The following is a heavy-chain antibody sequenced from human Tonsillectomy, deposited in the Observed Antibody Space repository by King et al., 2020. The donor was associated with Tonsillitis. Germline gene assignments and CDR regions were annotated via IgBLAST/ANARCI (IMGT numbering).Heavy chain of an antibody. CDR2: IRYDGSNK. V-gene: IGHV3-30*02. Sequence: VQLVESGGGVVQPGGSLRLSCAASGFTFSSYGMHWVRQAPGKGLEWVTFIRYDGSNKYYADSVKGRFTISKDNSKNTLYLQMHSLRAEDTAVYYCAKDPTGGGFGAELNSFDYWGQGTLAPVAS. J-gene: IGHJ4*02. CDR3: AKDPTGGGFGAELNSFDY. CDR1: GFTFSSYG. D-gene: IGHD3-16*01.